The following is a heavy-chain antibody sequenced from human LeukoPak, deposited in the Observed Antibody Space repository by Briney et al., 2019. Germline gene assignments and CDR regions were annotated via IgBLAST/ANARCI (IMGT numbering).Heavy chain of an antibody. Sequence: PSETLSLTCSVSGCAISRDYWSWIRQPPGKGLEWIGYMYYSGSTNFNPSLKTRVTISVDTSKNHFSLKMSSVTAVDTAVYYCARGSLGDYGNWFDLWGQGTLVTVSS. D-gene: IGHD4-17*01. V-gene: IGHV4-59*01. CDR3: ARGSLGDYGNWFDL. CDR1: GCAISRDY. J-gene: IGHJ5*02. CDR2: MYYSGST.